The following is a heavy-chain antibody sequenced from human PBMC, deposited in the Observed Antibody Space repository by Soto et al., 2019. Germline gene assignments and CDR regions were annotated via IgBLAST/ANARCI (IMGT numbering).Heavy chain of an antibody. Sequence: QVQLQESGPGLVKPSQTLSLTCTVSGGSISSGGYYWSWIRQHPGKGLEWIGYIYYSGSTHYNPSLKSRVTRSVDTSKNHYSLTLSSVPAADTAAYYCARSPPYYDFWTGYYTRKHWFDPWGQGTLVTVSS. D-gene: IGHD3-3*01. CDR3: ARSPPYYDFWTGYYTRKHWFDP. J-gene: IGHJ5*02. V-gene: IGHV4-31*03. CDR1: GGSISSGGYY. CDR2: IYYSGST.